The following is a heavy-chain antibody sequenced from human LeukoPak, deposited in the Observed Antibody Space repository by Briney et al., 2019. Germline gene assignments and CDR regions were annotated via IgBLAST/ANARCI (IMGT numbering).Heavy chain of an antibody. J-gene: IGHJ4*02. D-gene: IGHD2-8*01. CDR2: IYDSGST. CDR1: GGSISSYY. Sequence: SETLSLTCTVSGGSISSYYWSWIRQPPGKGLEWIGNIYDSGSTNYNPSLKSRVTISVDTSKNQCSLKLSSLTAADTAVYYCARQSTSGSSLSYFDYWGRGTLVNVSS. V-gene: IGHV4-59*01. CDR3: ARQSTSGSSLSYFDY.